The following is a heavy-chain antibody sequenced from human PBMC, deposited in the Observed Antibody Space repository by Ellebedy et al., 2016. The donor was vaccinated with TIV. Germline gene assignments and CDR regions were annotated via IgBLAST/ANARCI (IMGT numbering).Heavy chain of an antibody. D-gene: IGHD1-1*01. V-gene: IGHV1-8*01. CDR3: ARAGSGAGDWYFDL. CDR1: GYTFTNYD. CDR2: MNPNSGKK. J-gene: IGHJ2*01. Sequence: ASVKVSXXASGYTFTNYDINWVRQATRQGLEWMGWMNPNSGKKGYAQKFQGRVAMTRDTSISTAYMELSSLRSEDTAVYYCARAGSGAGDWYFDLWGRGTLVTVSS.